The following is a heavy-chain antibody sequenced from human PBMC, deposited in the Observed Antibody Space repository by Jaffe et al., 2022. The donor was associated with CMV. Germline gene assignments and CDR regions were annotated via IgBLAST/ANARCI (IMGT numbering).Heavy chain of an antibody. CDR1: GYTFTSYA. Sequence: QVQLVQSGAEVKKPGASVKVSCKASGYTFTSYAMHWVRQAPGQRLEWMGWINAGNGNTKYSQKFQGRVTITRDTSASTAYMELSSLRSEDTAVYYCAIGYCSGGSCLHPYWGQGTLVTVSS. J-gene: IGHJ4*02. D-gene: IGHD2-15*01. V-gene: IGHV1-3*01. CDR3: AIGYCSGGSCLHPY. CDR2: INAGNGNT.